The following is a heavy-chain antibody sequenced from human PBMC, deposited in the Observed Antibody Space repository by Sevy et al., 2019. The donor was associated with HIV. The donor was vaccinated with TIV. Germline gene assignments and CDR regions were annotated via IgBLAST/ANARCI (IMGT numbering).Heavy chain of an antibody. J-gene: IGHJ5*02. CDR2: IYYSGST. D-gene: IGHD3-3*01. CDR1: GGSISSYY. CDR3: ARSGFLEWPGSFRGPRNWFDP. V-gene: IGHV4-59*13. Sequence: SETLSLTCTVSGGSISSYYWSWIRQPPGKGLEWIGYIYYSGSTNYNPSLKSRVTISVDTSKNRFSLKLSSVTATDTAVYYGARSGFLEWPGSFRGPRNWFDPWGQGTLVTVSS.